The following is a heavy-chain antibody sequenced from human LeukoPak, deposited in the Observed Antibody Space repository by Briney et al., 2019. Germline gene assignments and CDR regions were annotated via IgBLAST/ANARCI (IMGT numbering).Heavy chain of an antibody. D-gene: IGHD4-17*01. CDR1: GGSITGYY. V-gene: IGHV4-59*01. J-gene: IGHJ5*02. CDR3: VRSKSGTYGWYDP. CDR2: IYYSGTT. Sequence: PSETLSLTCTVSGGSITGYYWSWIRQPPGKGLEWIGCIYYSGTTNYNPSLKSRVTISVDTSKNQFSLKVNSVTAADTAVYYCVRSKSGTYGWYDPWGQGTLVTVSS.